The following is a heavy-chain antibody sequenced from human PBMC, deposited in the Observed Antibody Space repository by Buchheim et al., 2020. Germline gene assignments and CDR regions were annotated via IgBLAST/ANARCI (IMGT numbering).Heavy chain of an antibody. Sequence: QITLKESGPTLVKPTQTLTLTCTFSGFSLSSSGVGVGWIRQPPGKALEWLALIYWDDDKWYSPSLKSRLTITKDASKNQVVLTVTNTDPVDTATYFCAHRREECLSSGCYGFFDYWGQGTL. V-gene: IGHV2-5*02. D-gene: IGHD2-2*01. CDR3: AHRREECLSSGCYGFFDY. CDR2: IYWDDDK. CDR1: GFSLSSSGVG. J-gene: IGHJ4*02.